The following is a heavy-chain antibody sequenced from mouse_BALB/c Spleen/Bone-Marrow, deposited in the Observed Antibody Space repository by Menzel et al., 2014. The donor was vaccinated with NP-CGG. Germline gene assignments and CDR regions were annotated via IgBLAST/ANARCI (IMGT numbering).Heavy chain of an antibody. D-gene: IGHD2-10*02. J-gene: IGHJ2*01. Sequence: VQLVESGAELVRPGSSVKISCKASGYPFSSYWMSWVKQRPGQGLEWIGQIYPGDGETNYNGKFKGNATLTADKSSSTAYMQLISLTSEDSAVYFCAGKYGDYWGQGTTLTVSS. CDR1: GYPFSSYW. V-gene: IGHV1-80*01. CDR3: AGKYGDY. CDR2: IYPGDGET.